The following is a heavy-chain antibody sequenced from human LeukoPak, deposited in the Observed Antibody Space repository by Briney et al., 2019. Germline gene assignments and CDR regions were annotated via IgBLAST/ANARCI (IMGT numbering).Heavy chain of an antibody. D-gene: IGHD3-10*01. CDR3: ARDSYYSASWNWNWFDP. CDR1: GYTFTGYY. Sequence: ASVKVSCKASGYTFTGYYMHWVRQAPGQGLEWMGWINPKSGDTNYEQKFQGRVTMTRDTSVSTAYMELSSLRSDDMAVYYCARDSYYSASWNWNWFDPWGQGTLVTVSS. CDR2: INPKSGDT. J-gene: IGHJ5*02. V-gene: IGHV1-2*02.